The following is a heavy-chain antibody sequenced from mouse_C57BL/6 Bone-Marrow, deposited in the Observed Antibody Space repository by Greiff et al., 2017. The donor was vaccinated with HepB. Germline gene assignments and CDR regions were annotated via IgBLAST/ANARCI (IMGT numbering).Heavy chain of an antibody. D-gene: IGHD1-1*01. CDR2: ISSGSSTI. CDR1: GFTFSDYG. CDR3: ANLITTVVNGNYAMDY. V-gene: IGHV5-17*01. Sequence: VQLKESGGGLVKPGGSLKLSCAASGFTFSDYGMHWGRQAPEKGLEWVAYISSGSSTIYDADTLKGRFTISRDNAKNTLFLQMTSLRSEDTAMYYCANLITTVVNGNYAMDYWGQGTSVTVSS. J-gene: IGHJ4*01.